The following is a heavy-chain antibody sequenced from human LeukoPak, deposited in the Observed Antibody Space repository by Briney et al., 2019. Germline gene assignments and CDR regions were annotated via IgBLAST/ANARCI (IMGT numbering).Heavy chain of an antibody. Sequence: SVKVSCKASGGTFSSYAISWVRQAPGQGLEWMGGIIPIFGTANYAQKFQGRVTITADESTSTAYMELSSLRSEDTAVYYCARAPGPYYYSSGSHSFDIWGQGTMVTVSS. J-gene: IGHJ3*02. D-gene: IGHD3-22*01. CDR3: ARAPGPYYYSSGSHSFDI. CDR2: IIPIFGTA. CDR1: GGTFSSYA. V-gene: IGHV1-69*13.